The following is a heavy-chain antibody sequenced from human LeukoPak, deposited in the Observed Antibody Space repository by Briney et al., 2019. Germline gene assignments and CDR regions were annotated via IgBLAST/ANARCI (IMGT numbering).Heavy chain of an antibody. CDR1: RFSFSNYW. CDR2: INQDGSER. J-gene: IGHJ4*02. D-gene: IGHD2-21*01. Sequence: GGSLRLSCTPSRFSFSNYWMARVRQAPGKGLEWVGNINQDGSERNYVDSVKGRFTISRDNAKNSLFLQMNSLRVEDTAVYYCARGYWNFDYWGQGTLVTVSS. CDR3: ARGYWNFDY. V-gene: IGHV3-7*04.